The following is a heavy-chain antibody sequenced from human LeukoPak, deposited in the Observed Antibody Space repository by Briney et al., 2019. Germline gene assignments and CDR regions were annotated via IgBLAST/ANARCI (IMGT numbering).Heavy chain of an antibody. CDR1: GGSISSGGYS. V-gene: IGHV4-30-2*01. CDR3: ARGVGYCSSTSCYNGSWFDP. CDR2: VYHSGST. J-gene: IGHJ5*02. D-gene: IGHD2-2*02. Sequence: SETLSLNCAVSGGSISSGGYSWSWIRQPPGKSLEGIGYVYHSGSTYYNPSLKSRVTISVDRSKNQFSLKLSSVTAADTAVYYCARGVGYCSSTSCYNGSWFDPWGQGTLVTVSS.